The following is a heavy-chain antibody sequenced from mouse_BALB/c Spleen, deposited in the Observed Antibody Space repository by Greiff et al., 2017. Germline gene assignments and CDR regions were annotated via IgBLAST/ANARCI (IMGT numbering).Heavy chain of an antibody. Sequence: EVQLMESGGGLVQPGGSMKLSCVASGFTFSNYWMNWVRQTPEKGLEWVAEIRLKSNNYATHYAESVKGRFTISRDDSKSSVYLQMNNSRAEDTGIYYCTRRLGYCYAMDYWGQGTSVTVSA. J-gene: IGHJ4*01. CDR1: GFTFSNYW. V-gene: IGHV6-6*02. D-gene: IGHD4-1*01. CDR2: IRLKSNNYAT. CDR3: TRRLGYCYAMDY.